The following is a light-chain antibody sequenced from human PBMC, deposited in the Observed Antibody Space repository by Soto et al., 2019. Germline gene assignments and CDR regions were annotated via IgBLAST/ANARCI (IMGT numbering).Light chain of an antibody. Sequence: EIVLTQSPGTLSLSPGERATLSCRASQSVSSTYLAWYQQKPGQAPRLLIYGASRRATGIPDRFSGSGSGTDFTLTISRLEPEDSAVYYCQQYGSSPPFAFGPGPKVEI. J-gene: IGKJ3*01. CDR2: GAS. CDR1: QSVSSTY. V-gene: IGKV3-20*01. CDR3: QQYGSSPPFA.